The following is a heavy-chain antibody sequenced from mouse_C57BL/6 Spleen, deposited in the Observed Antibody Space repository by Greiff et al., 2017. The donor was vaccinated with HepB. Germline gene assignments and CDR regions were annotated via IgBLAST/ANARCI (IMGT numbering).Heavy chain of an antibody. V-gene: IGHV1-52*01. Sequence: QVQLQQPGAELVRPGSSVKLSCKASGYTFTSYWMHWVKQRPIQGLEWIGNIDPSDSETHYNQKFKDKATLTVDKSSSTAYMQLSSLTSEDSAVYYCARGGYGQASGFAYWGQGTLVTVSA. CDR1: GYTFTSYW. J-gene: IGHJ3*01. CDR2: IDPSDSET. D-gene: IGHD2-2*01. CDR3: ARGGYGQASGFAY.